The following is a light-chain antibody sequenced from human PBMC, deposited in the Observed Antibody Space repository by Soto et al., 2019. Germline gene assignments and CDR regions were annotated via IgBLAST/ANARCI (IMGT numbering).Light chain of an antibody. CDR3: QQYGSSPLIT. CDR1: QSVSRNY. CDR2: GAS. Sequence: EIVLTQSPGTLSLSPGGRATLSCRASQSVSRNYVAWYQQKPGQAPRLLIYGASSRASGIPDRFSGSGSGADFTLSITRLEPEDFAVYHCQQYGSSPLITFGQGTRLEIK. J-gene: IGKJ5*01. V-gene: IGKV3-20*01.